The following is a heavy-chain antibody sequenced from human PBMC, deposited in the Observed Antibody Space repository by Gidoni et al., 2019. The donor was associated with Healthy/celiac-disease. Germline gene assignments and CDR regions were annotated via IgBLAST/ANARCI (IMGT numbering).Heavy chain of an antibody. D-gene: IGHD3-10*01. Sequence: QVQLQESGPGLVKPSETLSLTCTVSGGSISSYYWSWIRQPPGKGLEWIGYIYYSGSTNYNPSLKSRVTISVDTSKNQFSLKLSSVTAADTAVYYCARDSPLMRSGRGFDYWGQGTLVTVSS. CDR1: GGSISSYY. CDR3: ARDSPLMRSGRGFDY. V-gene: IGHV4-59*01. CDR2: IYYSGST. J-gene: IGHJ4*02.